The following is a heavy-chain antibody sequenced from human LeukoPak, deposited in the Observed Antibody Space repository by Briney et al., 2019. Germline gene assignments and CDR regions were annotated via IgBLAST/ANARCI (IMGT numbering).Heavy chain of an antibody. CDR3: AREMVRLMWGAGLN. V-gene: IGHV1-69*10. J-gene: IGHJ4*02. CDR1: GGTFSSYT. CDR2: IIPILGIA. Sequence: ASVKVSCKASGGTFSSYTISWVRQAPGQGLEWMGGIIPILGIANYAQKFQGRVTVTADISTSTAYMELSSVRSEDTAVYYCAREMVRLMWGAGLNWVQGTLVTVSS. D-gene: IGHD2-21*01.